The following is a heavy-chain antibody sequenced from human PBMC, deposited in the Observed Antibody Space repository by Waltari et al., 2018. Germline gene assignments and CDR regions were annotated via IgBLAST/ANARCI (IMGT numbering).Heavy chain of an antibody. V-gene: IGHV1-18*01. CDR1: GYTFTSYG. Sequence: QVQLVQSGAEVKKPGASVKVSCKASGYTFTSYGISWVRQAPGQGLEWMGWISAYNGNTNYAQKLQGRVTMTTDTSTSTAYMELRSLRSDDTAVYYCARDFDITGKEVPYGMDVWGQGTTVTVSS. CDR3: ARDFDITGKEVPYGMDV. D-gene: IGHD1-20*01. J-gene: IGHJ6*02. CDR2: ISAYNGNT.